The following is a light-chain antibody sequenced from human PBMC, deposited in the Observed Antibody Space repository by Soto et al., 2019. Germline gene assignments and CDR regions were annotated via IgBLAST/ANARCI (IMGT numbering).Light chain of an antibody. V-gene: IGKV1-5*03. J-gene: IGKJ4*01. CDR1: QSISSW. Sequence: IQMTQSPSTLSASVGDRVTMTCRSSQSISSWLAWYQQKPGKAPNLLIYKASRLETGVPSRFSGSGSGTEFTLTISFLQPDDFATYYCQQYNSYSPLTFGGGTKVDIK. CDR3: QQYNSYSPLT. CDR2: KAS.